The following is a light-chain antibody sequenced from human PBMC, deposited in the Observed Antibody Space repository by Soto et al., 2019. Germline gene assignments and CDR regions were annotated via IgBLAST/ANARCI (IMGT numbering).Light chain of an antibody. Sequence: ENVLTQSPGTLSLSPGERATLSCRASQSVRSSYVAWYQQKPGQAPRLLIYGASSRATGIPDRFSASGSGTDFTLTISRLEPEDFAVYYCQQYGSPLLTFGGGTKVEIK. CDR3: QQYGSPLLT. CDR2: GAS. V-gene: IGKV3-20*01. CDR1: QSVRSSY. J-gene: IGKJ4*01.